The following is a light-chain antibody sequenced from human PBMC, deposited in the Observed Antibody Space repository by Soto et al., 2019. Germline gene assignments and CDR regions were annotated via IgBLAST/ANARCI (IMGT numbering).Light chain of an antibody. CDR3: QQYSRSPYT. CDR1: QSVSSNQ. Sequence: EILLTQSPGTLSLSPGERATLSCRASQSVSSNQLTWYQQKPGQAPRLLIYGTFNRPTGITDRFVGSGSGTDFTLTISRLEHEVFAVYYCQQYSRSPYTFGQGTKLDIK. CDR2: GTF. V-gene: IGKV3-20*01. J-gene: IGKJ2*01.